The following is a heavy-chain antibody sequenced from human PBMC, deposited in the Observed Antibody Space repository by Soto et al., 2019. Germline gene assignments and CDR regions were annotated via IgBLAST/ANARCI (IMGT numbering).Heavy chain of an antibody. CDR1: GGTLSSYT. CDR3: ARDQRYCSSTSCYYFDS. Sequence: QVQLVQSGAEVKKPGSSVKVSCKASGGTLSSYTISWVRQAPGQGLEWMGRIIPILGIANYAQKFQGRVTITADKSTSTAYMDLSSLRSEDTAVYYCARDQRYCSSTSCYYFDSWGQGTLVTVSS. J-gene: IGHJ4*02. CDR2: IIPILGIA. D-gene: IGHD2-2*01. V-gene: IGHV1-69*08.